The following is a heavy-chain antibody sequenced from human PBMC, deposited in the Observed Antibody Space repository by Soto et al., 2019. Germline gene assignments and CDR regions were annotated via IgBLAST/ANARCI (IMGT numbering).Heavy chain of an antibody. CDR3: AKKEYSSSKSFDY. V-gene: IGHV3-23*01. CDR2: ISGSGGST. Sequence: GGSLRLSCAASGFTFSSYAMSWVRQAPGKGLEWVSVISGSGGSTYYADSVKGRFTISRDNSKNTLYLQMHSLRAEDTAVYYCAKKEYSSSKSFDYWGQGTLVTVSS. D-gene: IGHD6-6*01. J-gene: IGHJ4*02. CDR1: GFTFSSYA.